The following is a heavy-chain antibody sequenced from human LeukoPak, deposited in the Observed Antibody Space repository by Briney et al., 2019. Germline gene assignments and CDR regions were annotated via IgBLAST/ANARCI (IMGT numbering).Heavy chain of an antibody. V-gene: IGHV4-39*07. D-gene: IGHD5-24*01. CDR1: GGSISSSSYY. J-gene: IGHJ4*02. CDR3: AVGDGYPEIFDY. Sequence: SETLSLTCTVSGGSISSSSYYWGWIRQPPGKGLEWIGRIYYSGSTYYNPSLKSRVTISVDTSKNQFSLKLSSVTAADTAVYYCAVGDGYPEIFDYWGQGTLVTVSS. CDR2: IYYSGST.